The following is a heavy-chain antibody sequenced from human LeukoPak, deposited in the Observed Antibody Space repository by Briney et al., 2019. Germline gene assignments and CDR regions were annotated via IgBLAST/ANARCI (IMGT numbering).Heavy chain of an antibody. CDR2: INPSGGST. CDR1: GYTFTSYY. CDR3: ARGGSIVVVVAAILDY. J-gene: IGHJ4*02. Sequence: AXXKVSCKASGYTFTSYYMHWVRQAPGQGLEWMGIINPSGGSTSYAQKFQGRVTMTRDTSTSTVYMELSSLRSEDTAVYYCARGGSIVVVVAAILDYWGQGTLVTVSS. V-gene: IGHV1-46*01. D-gene: IGHD2-15*01.